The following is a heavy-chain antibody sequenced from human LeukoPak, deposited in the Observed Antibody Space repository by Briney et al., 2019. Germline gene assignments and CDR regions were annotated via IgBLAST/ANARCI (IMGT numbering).Heavy chain of an antibody. J-gene: IGHJ1*01. V-gene: IGHV3-48*03. CDR2: IDRSGGTI. Sequence: GGSLRLSCAASGFDFSTYEMNWVRQAPGKGLEWVSYIDRSGGTIYYADSVKGRFTIYRDNAKNSLYLQMNSLRAEDTAIYYCAREDDGSSSYSDSFLHWGQGTLVTVSS. CDR1: GFDFSTYE. CDR3: AREDDGSSSYSDSFLH. D-gene: IGHD6-13*01.